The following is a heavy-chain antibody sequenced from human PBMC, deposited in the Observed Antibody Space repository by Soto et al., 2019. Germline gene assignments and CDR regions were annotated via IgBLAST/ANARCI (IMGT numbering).Heavy chain of an antibody. V-gene: IGHV1-69*06. Sequence: SVKVSCKASGGTFSSYAISWVRQAPGQGLEWMGGIIPIFGTANYAQKFQGRVTITADKSTSTAYMELSSLRSEDTAVYYCARSKSIVATIYYLEYWGQGTLVTVSS. CDR2: IIPIFGTA. J-gene: IGHJ4*02. D-gene: IGHD5-12*01. CDR3: ARSKSIVATIYYLEY. CDR1: GGTFSSYA.